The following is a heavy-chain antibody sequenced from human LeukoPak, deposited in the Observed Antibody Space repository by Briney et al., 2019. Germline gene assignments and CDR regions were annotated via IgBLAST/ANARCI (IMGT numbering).Heavy chain of an antibody. CDR1: GFNVSNNY. CDR2: IYSSGST. Sequence: GGSLRLSCAASGFNVSNNYMTWVRQAPGKGLEWVSLIYSSGSTYYADSVKGRFTTSRDNSKNTLYLQVNSLRAEDTAVYYCARRGDGGRSFDYWGQGPLVTVYS. V-gene: IGHV3-53*01. CDR3: ARRGDGGRSFDY. J-gene: IGHJ4*02. D-gene: IGHD4-23*01.